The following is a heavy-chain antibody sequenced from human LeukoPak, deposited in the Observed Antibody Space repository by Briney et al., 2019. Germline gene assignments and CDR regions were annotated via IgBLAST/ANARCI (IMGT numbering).Heavy chain of an antibody. Sequence: NTGGSLRLSCAASGFTFSNAWMSWVRQAPGRGLEWVGRIKSKTDGGTTDYAAPVKGRFTISRDDSKNTLYLQMNSLKTEDTAVYYCTTAGELDHFDYWGQGTLVTASS. J-gene: IGHJ4*02. CDR1: GFTFSNAW. CDR3: TTAGELDHFDY. D-gene: IGHD1-1*01. CDR2: IKSKTDGGTT. V-gene: IGHV3-15*01.